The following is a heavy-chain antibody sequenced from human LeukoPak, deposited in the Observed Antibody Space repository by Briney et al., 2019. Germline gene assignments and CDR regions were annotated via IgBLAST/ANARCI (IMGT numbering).Heavy chain of an antibody. Sequence: GGSLRLSCAASGFTFDDYTMHWVRQAPGKGLEWVSLISWDGGSTYYADSVKGRFTISRDNSKNSLYLQMNSLRTEDTALYYCTKGGSGWAGGGFDSWGQGTLVTVSS. J-gene: IGHJ4*02. CDR2: ISWDGGST. CDR1: GFTFDDYT. V-gene: IGHV3-43*01. D-gene: IGHD6-19*01. CDR3: TKGGSGWAGGGFDS.